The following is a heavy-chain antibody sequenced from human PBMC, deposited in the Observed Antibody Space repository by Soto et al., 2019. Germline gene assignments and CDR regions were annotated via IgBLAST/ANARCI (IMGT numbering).Heavy chain of an antibody. CDR2: INPDTGVT. Sequence: QVQLVQSGAEVKKPGASVKVSCKTSGYIFTGHYMQWVRQAPGQGLEWMGWINPDTGVTNFAHRFQGRVTLTSDTSITTVHMEVSRLTSDDTAVYFCARAYSGTYAFDYWGQGTLVTVSS. J-gene: IGHJ4*02. CDR3: ARAYSGTYAFDY. D-gene: IGHD6-19*01. V-gene: IGHV1-2*02. CDR1: GYIFTGHY.